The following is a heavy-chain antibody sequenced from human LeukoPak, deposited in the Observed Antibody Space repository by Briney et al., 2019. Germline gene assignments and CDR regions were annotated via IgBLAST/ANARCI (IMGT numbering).Heavy chain of an antibody. J-gene: IGHJ4*02. CDR2: ISDSGGDT. CDR3: ARGAGYNYPYYFDY. Sequence: GGSLRLSCAASGFTFSSYAMNWVRQAPGKGLEWVSTISDSGGDTYYADSVKGRFTISRDNSKNTLYLQMNSLRIEDTAVYYCARGAGYNYPYYFDYWGQGTLVTVSS. V-gene: IGHV3-23*01. D-gene: IGHD5-24*01. CDR1: GFTFSSYA.